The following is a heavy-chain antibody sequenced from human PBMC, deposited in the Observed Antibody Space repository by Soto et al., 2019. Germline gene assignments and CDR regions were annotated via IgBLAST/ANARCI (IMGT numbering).Heavy chain of an antibody. Sequence: GGSLRLSCAASGFTFSNAWMNWVRQAPGKGLEWVGRIKSKADSGTTDYAAPVKGRFSISRDDSKNTLYLQMNSLKTEDTAVYYCTTRPHYSGSYTTEGFDIWGQGTMVTVSS. CDR2: IKSKADSGTT. CDR1: GFTFSNAW. V-gene: IGHV3-15*07. CDR3: TTRPHYSGSYTTEGFDI. J-gene: IGHJ3*02. D-gene: IGHD1-26*01.